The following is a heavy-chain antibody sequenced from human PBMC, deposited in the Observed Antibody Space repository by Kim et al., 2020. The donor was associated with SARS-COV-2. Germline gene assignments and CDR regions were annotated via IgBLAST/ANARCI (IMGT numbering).Heavy chain of an antibody. CDR1: GYTFTGYY. CDR2: INPNSGGT. V-gene: IGHV1-2*02. J-gene: IGHJ6*02. CDR3: ARGLVPAAYYYYYGMDV. D-gene: IGHD2-2*01. Sequence: ASVKVSCKASGYTFTGYYMHWVRQAPGQGLEWMGWINPNSGGTNYAQKFQGRVTMTRDTSISTAYMELSRLRSDDTAVYYCARGLVPAAYYYYYGMDVWGQGTTVTVSS.